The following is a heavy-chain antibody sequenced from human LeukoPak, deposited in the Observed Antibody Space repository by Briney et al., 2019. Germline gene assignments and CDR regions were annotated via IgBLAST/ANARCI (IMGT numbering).Heavy chain of an antibody. CDR2: ISEYGGRM. V-gene: IGHV3-43*02. D-gene: IGHD4/OR15-4a*01. CDR1: GFTFDDYA. Sequence: PGGSLRLSCAASGFTFDDYAMHWVRQAPGKGLEWVSVISEYGGRMYYADSVKGRFSISRDNTKNSLFLQMNSLRTEDTALYYCAKDLANHYYNYAMDVWGQGTTVTVSS. CDR3: AKDLANHYYNYAMDV. J-gene: IGHJ6*02.